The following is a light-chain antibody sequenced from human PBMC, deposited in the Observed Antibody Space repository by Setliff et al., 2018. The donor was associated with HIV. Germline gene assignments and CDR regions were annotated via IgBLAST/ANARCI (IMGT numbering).Light chain of an antibody. J-gene: IGLJ1*01. V-gene: IGLV3-1*01. CDR2: QDD. CDR1: KLGDKY. Sequence: SYALTQPPSVSVSPGQTATITCSGDKLGDKYACWYQQKPGQSPVLVIYQDDKRPSGTPERFSGSNSGNTATLTISRVEAGDEADYYCQVWDSSSDHHVFGTGTKVTVL. CDR3: QVWDSSSDHHV.